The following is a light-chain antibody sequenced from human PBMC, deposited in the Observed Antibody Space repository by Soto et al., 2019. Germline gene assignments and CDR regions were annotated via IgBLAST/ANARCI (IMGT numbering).Light chain of an antibody. V-gene: IGKV3-20*01. CDR3: QQYGSSPQT. CDR1: QSVSSSY. CDR2: GAS. Sequence: EIVLTQSPGTLSLSPGERATLSCRASQSVSSSYFAWYHQKPGQAPRLLIYGASSRATGIPDRFSGSGSGTDFTLTISRLEPEYFAVYYCQQYGSSPQTFGQGPKLEIK. J-gene: IGKJ1*01.